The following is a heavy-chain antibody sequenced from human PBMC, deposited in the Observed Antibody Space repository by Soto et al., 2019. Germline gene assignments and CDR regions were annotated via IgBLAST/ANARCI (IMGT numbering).Heavy chain of an antibody. V-gene: IGHV3-30-3*01. D-gene: IGHD3-10*01. J-gene: IGHJ6*02. CDR1: GFTFSSYA. Sequence: RLSCAASGFTFSSYAMHWVRQAPGKGLEWVAVISYDGSNKYYADSVKGRFTISRDNSKNTLYLQMNSLRAEDTAVYYCAGGSFRPEDGMDVWGQGTTVTVSS. CDR3: AGGSFRPEDGMDV. CDR2: ISYDGSNK.